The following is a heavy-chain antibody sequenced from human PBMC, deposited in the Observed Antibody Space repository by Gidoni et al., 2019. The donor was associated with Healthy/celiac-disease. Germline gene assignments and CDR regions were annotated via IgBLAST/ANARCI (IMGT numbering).Heavy chain of an antibody. J-gene: IGHJ3*02. CDR1: GFTFSSYR. V-gene: IGHV3-21*01. D-gene: IGHD5-18*01. CDR2: IRSSSSYI. CDR3: ARGYGYLDHDAFDI. Sequence: EVQLVESGGGLVKPGGSLRLSCAASGFTFSSYRMNWVRQAPGKGLEWVSSIRSSSSYIYYADSVKGRFTISRDNAKNSLYLQMNSLRAEDTAVYYCARGYGYLDHDAFDIWGQGTMVTVSS.